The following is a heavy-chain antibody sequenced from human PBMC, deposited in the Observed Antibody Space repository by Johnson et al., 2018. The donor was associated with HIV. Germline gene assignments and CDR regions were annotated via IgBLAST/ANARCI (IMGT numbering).Heavy chain of an antibody. Sequence: EQLVESGGGLVQPGGSLRLSCAASGFTFSSYDMHWVRQATGKGLEWVSAIGTAGDTYYPGSVKGRFTISRDNAKNSLYLQMNSLRAEDTAVYYCARDLVVGATPDHDAFDIWGQGTMVTVSS. CDR3: ARDLVVGATPDHDAFDI. J-gene: IGHJ3*02. V-gene: IGHV3-13*01. CDR1: GFTFSSYD. CDR2: IGTAGDT. D-gene: IGHD1-26*01.